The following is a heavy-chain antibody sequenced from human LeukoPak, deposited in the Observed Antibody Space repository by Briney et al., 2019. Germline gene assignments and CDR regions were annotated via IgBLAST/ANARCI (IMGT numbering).Heavy chain of an antibody. V-gene: IGHV1-69*05. CDR1: GGTFSSYA. Sequence: SVRVACKASGGTFSSYAISCVRPAAGQGLDWMGGIIPIFGTANYAQTFQGRVTLTTHDSTSTAYMELSSLRSEDTAVYYCASRLRGIAAAGSELVDYWGQGTLVTVSS. D-gene: IGHD6-13*01. CDR3: ASRLRGIAAAGSELVDY. J-gene: IGHJ4*02. CDR2: IIPIFGTA.